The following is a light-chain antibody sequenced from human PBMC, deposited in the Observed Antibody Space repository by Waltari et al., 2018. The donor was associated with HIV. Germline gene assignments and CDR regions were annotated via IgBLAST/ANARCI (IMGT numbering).Light chain of an antibody. J-gene: IGLJ2*01. Sequence: YVLTQPPSVSVAPGQTARITCGGDNIAGRKVHWYQRRPGQAPPLVAFDGSGRPSGIPELLSGSISVNAATLIISRVEDGDEADYYCQVWDESNEQVVFGGGTRLTVL. CDR2: DGS. V-gene: IGLV3-21*02. CDR3: QVWDESNEQVV. CDR1: NIAGRK.